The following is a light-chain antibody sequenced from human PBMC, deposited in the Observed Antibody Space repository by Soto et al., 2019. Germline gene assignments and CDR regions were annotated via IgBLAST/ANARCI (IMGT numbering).Light chain of an antibody. CDR2: DVS. Sequence: QSVLTQPASVSGSPGQSITISCTGTSSDVGSYNLVSWYQQHPGKAPKLMIYDVSKRPSGVSNRFSGSKSGNTASLTSSGLQAEDEADYYCCSYAGSSTLVFGGGTKLTVL. V-gene: IGLV2-23*02. CDR1: SSDVGSYNL. CDR3: CSYAGSSTLV. J-gene: IGLJ3*02.